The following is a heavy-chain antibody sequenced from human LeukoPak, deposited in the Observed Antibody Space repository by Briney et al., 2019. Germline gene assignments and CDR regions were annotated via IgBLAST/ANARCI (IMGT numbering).Heavy chain of an antibody. D-gene: IGHD3-22*01. Sequence: GGSLRLSCAASGFTVSSKYMSWVRQAPGKGLEWVSVIYSGGDTYYGDSVKGRLTISRDNSKNTLDLQMDSLRAEDTAVYYCARGDYYDSIRRAFDIWGQGTMVTVSS. CDR3: ARGDYYDSIRRAFDI. CDR1: GFTVSSKY. V-gene: IGHV3-66*01. CDR2: IYSGGDT. J-gene: IGHJ3*02.